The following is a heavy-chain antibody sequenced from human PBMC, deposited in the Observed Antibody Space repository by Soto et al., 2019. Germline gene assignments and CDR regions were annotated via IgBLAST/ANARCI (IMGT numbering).Heavy chain of an antibody. J-gene: IGHJ4*02. Sequence: QLQLQESGPGLVKPSETLSLTCTVSGGSISSSSYYWGWIRQPPGKGLEWIGSIHYSGSTYYNPSLKSRVTIPVDTSKTQFSLKLSSVTAADTAVYYCARHLGYCSGGSCQTHFDYWGQGTLVTVSS. CDR2: IHYSGST. V-gene: IGHV4-39*01. D-gene: IGHD2-15*01. CDR1: GGSISSSSYY. CDR3: ARHLGYCSGGSCQTHFDY.